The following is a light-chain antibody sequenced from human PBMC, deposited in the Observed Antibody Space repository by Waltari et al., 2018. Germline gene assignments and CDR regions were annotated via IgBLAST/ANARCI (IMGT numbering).Light chain of an antibody. CDR1: ASDFGAYAL. Sequence: QSALTPPASVSGPPDQSNTISCSGPASDFGAYALVSTYQQHPGKAPPLIIYEVSHRPSGISNRFSASKSGNTASLTISGLQAEDYADYYCSSYTTSSAPGVFGTGTRVTVL. J-gene: IGLJ1*01. V-gene: IGLV2-14*01. CDR2: EVS. CDR3: SSYTTSSAPGV.